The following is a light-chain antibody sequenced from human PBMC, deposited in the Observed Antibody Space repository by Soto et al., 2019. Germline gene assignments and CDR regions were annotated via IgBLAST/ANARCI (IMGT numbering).Light chain of an antibody. J-gene: IGKJ3*01. CDR2: WAS. CDR1: RSILSSSNNKNF. V-gene: IGKV4-1*01. Sequence: DIVMTQSPDSLSVSLGERATINCKSSRSILSSSNNKNFLAWYQQTPGQPPRLLIYWASTRQSGVHDRFSGSGSGTDFTLTISSLQAEDVAVYYCQQYYSSPFTFGPGTKVDIK. CDR3: QQYYSSPFT.